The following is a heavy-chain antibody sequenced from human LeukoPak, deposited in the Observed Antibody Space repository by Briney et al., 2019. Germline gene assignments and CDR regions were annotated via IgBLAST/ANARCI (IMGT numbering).Heavy chain of an antibody. Sequence: GGSLRLSCAASGFTFNYYWMTWVRQGPGKGLEWVATIKEDGSERYYVESVKGRFTISRDNAKNSLYLQMNSLRVEDTALHYCARDKASGSSYGSSFHFWGQGTMVTVSS. CDR3: ARDKASGSSYGSSFHF. D-gene: IGHD1-26*01. CDR2: IKEDGSER. J-gene: IGHJ3*01. CDR1: GFTFNYYW. V-gene: IGHV3-7*01.